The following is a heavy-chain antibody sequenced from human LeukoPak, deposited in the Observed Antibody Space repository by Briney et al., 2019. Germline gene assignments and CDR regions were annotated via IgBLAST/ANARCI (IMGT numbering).Heavy chain of an antibody. CDR3: TRDPAYYLRYGYFDY. D-gene: IGHD1-26*01. Sequence: PGGSLRLSCAASGFTFTTYGMHWVRQAPGKGLEWVSSINDVGSHIYYRNSVKGRFTISRDNAKNSVYLQMNNLRAADTALYYCTRDPAYYLRYGYFDYWGQGILVTVSS. J-gene: IGHJ4*02. CDR1: GFTFTTYG. CDR2: INDVGSHI. V-gene: IGHV3-21*01.